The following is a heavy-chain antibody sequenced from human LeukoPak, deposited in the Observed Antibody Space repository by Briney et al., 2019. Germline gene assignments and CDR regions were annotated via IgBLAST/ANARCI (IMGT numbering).Heavy chain of an antibody. J-gene: IGHJ4*02. Sequence: GGSLRLSCAASGFTFSSYSVNWVRQAPGKGLEWVSSISSSSSYIYYADSVKGRFTISRDNAKNSLYLQMNSLRAEDTAVYYCASSLYYYDSSGYYYGFDYWGQGTLATVSS. CDR3: ASSLYYYDSSGYYYGFDY. V-gene: IGHV3-21*01. CDR1: GFTFSSYS. D-gene: IGHD3-22*01. CDR2: ISSSSSYI.